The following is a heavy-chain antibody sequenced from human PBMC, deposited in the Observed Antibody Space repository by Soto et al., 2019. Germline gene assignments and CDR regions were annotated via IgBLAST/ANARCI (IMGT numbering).Heavy chain of an antibody. Sequence: QVQLVQSGAEVKKPGFSAKVSCKASGGTFNTFAFTWVRQAPGQGFEWMGGVIPLFNTPDYAQKFQGRVTITADESTSTVYLELSGLSSDDTAVYFCGLASKWELLGYFYGMDVWGQGTTVIVSS. CDR1: GGTFNTFA. J-gene: IGHJ6*02. CDR2: VIPLFNTP. D-gene: IGHD1-26*01. V-gene: IGHV1-69*01. CDR3: GLASKWELLGYFYGMDV.